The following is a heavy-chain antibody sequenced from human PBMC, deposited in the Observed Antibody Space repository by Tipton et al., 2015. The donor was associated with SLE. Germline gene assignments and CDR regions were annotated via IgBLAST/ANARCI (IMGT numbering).Heavy chain of an antibody. CDR1: GGSIHNHY. J-gene: IGHJ1*01. D-gene: IGHD4-11*01. Sequence: TLSLTCTVSGGSIHNHYWSWVRQAPGKGLEWIGYMFYSGSINYNPSLKSRVIISLDTSKSQFSLRLRSVTPADTAVYYCARGSEGDYSNLYDLWGQGSLVTVSS. CDR3: ARGSEGDYSNLYDL. V-gene: IGHV4-59*11. CDR2: MFYSGSI.